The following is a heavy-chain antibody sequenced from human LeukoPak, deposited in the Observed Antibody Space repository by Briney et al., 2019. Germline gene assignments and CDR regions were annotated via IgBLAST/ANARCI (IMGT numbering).Heavy chain of an antibody. J-gene: IGHJ4*02. CDR3: ARGGSWYFDH. D-gene: IGHD2-15*01. CDR2: VSSDGGNT. Sequence: PGGSLRLSCAASGFTFTSYWMHWVRQPPGKGLVWVSRVSSDGGNTRYADSVKGRFTISRDNAKNTLSLHMNSLRAEDTAVYYCARGGSWYFDHWGQGTLVTVSS. CDR1: GFTFTSYW. V-gene: IGHV3-74*01.